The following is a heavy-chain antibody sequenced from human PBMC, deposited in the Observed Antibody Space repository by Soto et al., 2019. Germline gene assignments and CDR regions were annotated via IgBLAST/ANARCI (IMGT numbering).Heavy chain of an antibody. CDR3: ERLPVRGQENYVY. CDR1: GYTFSDHF. Sequence: GASVKVSCKASGYTFSDHFIHWFRQAPGEGLEWMGWINGDSGNTDYAQKFQGRVTMTRDKSISTVYMELSSLSSDDTAVYYCERLPVRGQENYVYRGQGTLVTVSS. CDR2: INGDSGNT. J-gene: IGHJ4*02. D-gene: IGHD3-16*01. V-gene: IGHV1-2*02.